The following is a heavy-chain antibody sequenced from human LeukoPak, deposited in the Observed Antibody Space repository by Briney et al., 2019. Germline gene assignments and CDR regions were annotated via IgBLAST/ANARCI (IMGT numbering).Heavy chain of an antibody. J-gene: IGHJ4*02. V-gene: IGHV1-2*02. CDR1: GYTFTDFY. D-gene: IGHD5-24*01. CDR2: INPKIADT. CDR3: ARDGGEI. Sequence: ASVKVSCKASGYTFTDFYMHWLRQAPGLGLQWMGWINPKIADTKYSQKLQGRVTMTRDTSITAAYVELRSLTSDDAAIYYCARDGGEIWGQGTLVSVSS.